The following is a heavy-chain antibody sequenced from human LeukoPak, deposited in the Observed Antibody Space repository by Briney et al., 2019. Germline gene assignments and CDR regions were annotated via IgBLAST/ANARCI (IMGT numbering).Heavy chain of an antibody. J-gene: IGHJ3*02. D-gene: IGHD3-10*01. CDR1: GGAISSYY. CDR2: IDYSGSS. Sequence: SETLSLTCTVSGGAISSYYWSWIRQPPGKGLEWIGYIDYSGSSNYNPSLKSRVTISVDTSKNQFSLKLSSVTAADTAVYYCARDTSMVRGVFTFDIWGQGTMVTVSS. V-gene: IGHV4-59*01. CDR3: ARDTSMVRGVFTFDI.